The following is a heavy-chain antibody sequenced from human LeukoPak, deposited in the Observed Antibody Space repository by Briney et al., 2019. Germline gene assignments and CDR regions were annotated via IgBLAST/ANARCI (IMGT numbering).Heavy chain of an antibody. Sequence: GGSLRLSCAASGFTFSSYGMHWVRQAPGKGLEWVAVIWYDGSNKYYADAVKGRFTISRDNSKNTLYLQMNSLRAEDTAVYYCARDPGYCSSTSCYPVFDYWGQRTLVTVSS. D-gene: IGHD2-2*03. V-gene: IGHV3-33*01. CDR2: IWYDGSNK. CDR3: ARDPGYCSSTSCYPVFDY. CDR1: GFTFSSYG. J-gene: IGHJ4*02.